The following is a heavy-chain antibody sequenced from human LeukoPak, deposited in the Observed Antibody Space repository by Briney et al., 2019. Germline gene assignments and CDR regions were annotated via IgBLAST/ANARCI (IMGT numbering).Heavy chain of an antibody. D-gene: IGHD1-26*01. V-gene: IGHV3-74*01. CDR1: GFTFSAYW. J-gene: IGHJ5*02. Sequence: GGSLRLSCAASGFTFSAYWMHWVRQAPGKGLVWASRINTDGSRTTYADSVQGRFTISRDTAKNTLFLQMNSLRAEDTAVYYCAREAQVGGALQSWGQGTLVTVSS. CDR2: INTDGSRT. CDR3: AREAQVGGALQS.